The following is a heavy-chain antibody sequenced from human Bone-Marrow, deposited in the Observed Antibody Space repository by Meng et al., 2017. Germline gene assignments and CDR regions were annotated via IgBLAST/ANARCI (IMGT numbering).Heavy chain of an antibody. Sequence: ASVKVSCKASGYTLTAYYIHWVRQAPGQGLEWMGRINPNNDDTHYAQKFQGRVIMTRDKSINTSYMELTSLRSDDTAVYYCAREEDISAAGKLFGDYWGQGTLVTVSS. CDR2: INPNNDDT. V-gene: IGHV1-2*06. CDR3: AREEDISAAGKLFGDY. D-gene: IGHD6-13*01. J-gene: IGHJ4*02. CDR1: GYTLTAYY.